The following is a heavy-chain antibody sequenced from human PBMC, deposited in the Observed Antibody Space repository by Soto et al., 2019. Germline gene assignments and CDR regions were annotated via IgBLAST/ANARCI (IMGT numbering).Heavy chain of an antibody. J-gene: IGHJ5*02. CDR2: INPNSGGT. Sequence: ASVKVSCKASGYTFTGYYMHCVRQAPGQGLEWMGWINPNSGGTNYAQKFQGRVTMTRDTSISTAYMELSRLRSDDTAVYYCANSIAAAGNNWFDPWGQGTLVTVSS. CDR1: GYTFTGYY. V-gene: IGHV1-2*02. CDR3: ANSIAAAGNNWFDP. D-gene: IGHD6-13*01.